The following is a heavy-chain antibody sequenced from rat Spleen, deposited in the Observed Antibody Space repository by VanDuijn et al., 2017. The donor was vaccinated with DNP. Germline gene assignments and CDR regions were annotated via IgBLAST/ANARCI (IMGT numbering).Heavy chain of an antibody. Sequence: QVQLQQSGAELAKPGSSVKISCKASGYTFTSYYIRWIKQTTGQGLEYIGYLNTGSGGTNYNEKFKGKATLTVDKSSSTAFMQLSSLTPDDSAVYYCARRAPTRDYAMDAWGQGTSVTVSS. J-gene: IGHJ4*01. D-gene: IGHD1-4*01. CDR1: GYTFTSYY. CDR3: ARRAPTRDYAMDA. CDR2: LNTGSGGT. V-gene: IGHV1-43*01.